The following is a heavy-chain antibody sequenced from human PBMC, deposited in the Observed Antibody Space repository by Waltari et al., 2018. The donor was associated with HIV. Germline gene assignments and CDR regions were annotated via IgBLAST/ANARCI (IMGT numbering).Heavy chain of an antibody. CDR3: ARARLGPLALADY. D-gene: IGHD6-19*01. V-gene: IGHV4-34*01. Sequence: QVQLQQWGAGLLRPSETLSLTCGVYGGSLSGYYWTWVRQSPGAGLEWIGEISHSGSTNYNPSLKSRVTISVDTSKNQFSLKVTSVTAADTATYYCARARLGPLALADYWGQGTLVTVSS. CDR1: GGSLSGYY. CDR2: ISHSGST. J-gene: IGHJ4*02.